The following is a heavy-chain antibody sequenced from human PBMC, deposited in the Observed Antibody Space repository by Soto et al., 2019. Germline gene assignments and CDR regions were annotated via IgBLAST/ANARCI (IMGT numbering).Heavy chain of an antibody. CDR1: GFSFSSYD. V-gene: IGHV3-30*18. CDR2: ISYDGSNK. Sequence: QVQLVESGGGVVQPGGSLRVSCAASGFSFSSYDMHWVRQAPGKGLERVAGISYDGSNKHYADYVKGRFTISRDNSKNTLYLQMNSMRVEDTGVYRCAKDLWEERGSGSPLDYWGQGTLVTVSS. D-gene: IGHD6-19*01. CDR3: AKDLWEERGSGSPLDY. J-gene: IGHJ4*02.